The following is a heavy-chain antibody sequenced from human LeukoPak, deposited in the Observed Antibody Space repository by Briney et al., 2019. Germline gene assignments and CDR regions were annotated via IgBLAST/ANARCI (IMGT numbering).Heavy chain of an antibody. V-gene: IGHV3-23*01. D-gene: IGHD6-13*01. Sequence: GGSLRLSCAASGFTFSSYAMSWVRQAPGKGLEWVSAISGSGDSTYYADSVKGRFTISRDNSKNTLYLQMNSLRAEDTAVYYCARARDSSWDYWGQGTLVTVSS. CDR2: ISGSGDST. J-gene: IGHJ4*02. CDR1: GFTFSSYA. CDR3: ARARDSSWDY.